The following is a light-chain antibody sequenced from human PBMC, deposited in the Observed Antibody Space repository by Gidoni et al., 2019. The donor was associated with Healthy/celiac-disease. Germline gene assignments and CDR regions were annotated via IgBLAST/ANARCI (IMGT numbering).Light chain of an antibody. CDR2: GAS. V-gene: IGKV3-15*01. Sequence: EIVMPHSPATLSVSPGERATLPCRARQSVSSSLAWYQQKPGPAPRPLSYGASTRATGIPARFSGSGSGTEFTLTISSLQSEDFAVYYCQQYNNWPLWTFGQGTKVEIK. CDR1: QSVSSS. J-gene: IGKJ1*01. CDR3: QQYNNWPLWT.